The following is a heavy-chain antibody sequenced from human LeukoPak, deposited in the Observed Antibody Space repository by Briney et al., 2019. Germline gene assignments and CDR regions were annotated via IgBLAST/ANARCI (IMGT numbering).Heavy chain of an antibody. D-gene: IGHD3-3*01. V-gene: IGHV1-2*02. J-gene: IGHJ4*02. Sequence: ASVKVSCKASGYTFTGYYMHWVRQAPGQGLEWMGWINPNSGGTNYAQKFQGRVTMTRDTSISTAYMELRSLRSDDTAVYYCARDRSSYYDFWSGSRDYWGQGTLVTVSS. CDR1: GYTFTGYY. CDR3: ARDRSSYYDFWSGSRDY. CDR2: INPNSGGT.